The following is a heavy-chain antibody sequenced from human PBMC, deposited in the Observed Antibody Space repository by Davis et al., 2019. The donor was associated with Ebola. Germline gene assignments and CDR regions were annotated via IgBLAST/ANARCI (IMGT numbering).Heavy chain of an antibody. V-gene: IGHV4-31*03. J-gene: IGHJ4*02. CDR1: GGSISSGGYY. Sequence: SETLSLTCTVSGGSISSGGYYWSWIRQHPEKGLEWIGYIYYSGSTYYNPSLKSRVTISVDTSKNQFSLKLSSVTAADTAVYYCAREGLIGVADYWGQGTLVTVSS. CDR3: AREGLIGVADY. CDR2: IYYSGST. D-gene: IGHD2/OR15-2a*01.